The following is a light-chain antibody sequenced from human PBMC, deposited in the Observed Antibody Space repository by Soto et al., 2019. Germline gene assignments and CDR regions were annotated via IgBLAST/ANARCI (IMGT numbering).Light chain of an antibody. CDR1: SSNIGAGYD. CDR2: GNS. V-gene: IGLV1-40*01. Sequence: QSVLTQPPSVSGAPGQRVTISCTGSSSNIGAGYDVHWYQQLPGTAPKLLIYGNSNRPSGVPDRFSGSKSGTSASLAITGLKAEDEADYYCQSYDSSLTSGVVFGGGTKVTVL. CDR3: QSYDSSLTSGVV. J-gene: IGLJ2*01.